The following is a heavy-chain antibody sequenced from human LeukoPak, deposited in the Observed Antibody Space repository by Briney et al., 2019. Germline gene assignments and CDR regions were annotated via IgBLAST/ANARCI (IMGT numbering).Heavy chain of an antibody. V-gene: IGHV3-53*01. CDR3: ARRAGAYSHPYDY. D-gene: IGHD4/OR15-4a*01. CDR2: IYSDNT. CDR1: GFTLSSNS. J-gene: IGHJ4*02. Sequence: GGSLRLSCTVSGFTLSSNSMSWVRQAPGKGLEWVSFIYSDNTHYSDSVKGRFTISRDNSKNTLYLQMNSLRAADTAVYYCARRAGAYSHPYDYWGQGTLVTVSS.